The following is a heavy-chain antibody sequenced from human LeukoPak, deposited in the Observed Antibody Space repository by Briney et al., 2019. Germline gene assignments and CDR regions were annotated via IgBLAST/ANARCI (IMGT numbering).Heavy chain of an antibody. CDR3: ARRSTSCYGCFGWFDP. CDR2: IYYSGST. CDR1: GGSISSGGYY. D-gene: IGHD2-2*01. Sequence: SQTLSLTCTVSGGSISSGGYYWSWIRQHPGKGLEWIGYIYYSGSTYYNPSLKSRVTISVDTSKNQFSLKLSSVTAADTAVYYCARRSTSCYGCFGWFDPWGQGTLVTVSS. V-gene: IGHV4-31*03. J-gene: IGHJ5*02.